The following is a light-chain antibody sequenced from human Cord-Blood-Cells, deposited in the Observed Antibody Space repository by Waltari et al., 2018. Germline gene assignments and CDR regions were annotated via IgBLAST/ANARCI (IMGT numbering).Light chain of an antibody. Sequence: QSALTQPASVSGSPGQSITIPCTGTSSDVGGYNHVPWYQNHPGKAPKLMIYDVSNRPSGVSNRFSGSKSGNTASLTISGLQAEDEADYYCSSYTSSSTWVFGGGTKLTVL. CDR3: SSYTSSSTWV. CDR1: SSDVGGYNH. CDR2: DVS. J-gene: IGLJ3*02. V-gene: IGLV2-14*03.